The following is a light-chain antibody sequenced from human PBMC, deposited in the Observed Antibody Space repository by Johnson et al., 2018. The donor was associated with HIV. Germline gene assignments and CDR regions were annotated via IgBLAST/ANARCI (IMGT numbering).Light chain of an antibody. CDR1: SSNIGNNY. Sequence: QSVLTQPPSVSAAPGQKVTISCSGSSSNIGNNYVSWYQQLPGTAPKLLIYDNNKRPSGIPDRFSGPKSGTSATLGIPGLQPGDEADYYCGTWDSSLSAFVFGTGTKVTVL. CDR3: GTWDSSLSAFV. J-gene: IGLJ1*01. CDR2: DNN. V-gene: IGLV1-51*01.